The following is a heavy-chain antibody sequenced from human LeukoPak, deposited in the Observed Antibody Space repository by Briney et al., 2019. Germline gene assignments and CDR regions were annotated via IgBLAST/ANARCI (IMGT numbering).Heavy chain of an antibody. J-gene: IGHJ6*03. D-gene: IGHD1-26*01. V-gene: IGHV3-7*01. CDR1: GFTFSSYW. CDR3: ARGFRGSYSLYYYMDV. Sequence: GGSLRLSCAASGFTFSSYWMSWVRQAPGKGLEWVANIKQDGSEKYYVDSVKGRFTISRDNAKNSLYLQMNSLRAEDTAVYYCARGFRGSYSLYYYMDVWGKGTTVTVSS. CDR2: IKQDGSEK.